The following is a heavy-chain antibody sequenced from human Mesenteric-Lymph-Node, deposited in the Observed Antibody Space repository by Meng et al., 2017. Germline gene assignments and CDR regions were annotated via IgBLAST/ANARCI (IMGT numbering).Heavy chain of an antibody. V-gene: IGHV4-59*01. Sequence: GSLRLSCTVSGGSISSYYWSWIRQPPGKGLEWIGYIYYSGSTNYNPSLKSRVTISVDTSKNQFSLKLSSVTAADTAVYYCARVRPAITMIVVVIPGEVAFDIWGQGTRVTVSS. J-gene: IGHJ3*02. D-gene: IGHD3-22*01. CDR2: IYYSGST. CDR1: GGSISSYY. CDR3: ARVRPAITMIVVVIPGEVAFDI.